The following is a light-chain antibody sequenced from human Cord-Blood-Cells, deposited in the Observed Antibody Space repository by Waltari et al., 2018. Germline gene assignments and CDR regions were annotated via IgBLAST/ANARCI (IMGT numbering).Light chain of an antibody. CDR3: QQYYSTPIT. Sequence: DIVLTQSPDSLAVSLRERSNINCKSGQSVLYSSNNKNYLSWYQQKPGQPPKLLIYWASTREPEVPDRFSGSGSGTDFTLTIISLQAEDVAVYYCQQYYSTPITFGQGTRLEIK. J-gene: IGKJ5*01. CDR2: WAS. CDR1: QSVLYSSNNKNY. V-gene: IGKV4-1*01.